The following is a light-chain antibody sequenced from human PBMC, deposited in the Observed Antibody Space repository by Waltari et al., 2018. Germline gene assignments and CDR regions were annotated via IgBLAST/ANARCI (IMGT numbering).Light chain of an antibody. V-gene: IGLV2-11*01. Sequence: SALTQPRSVSGSPGPSVTISCTGTTSHVGGSNYVSWYQHHPGKAPKLMIFDVTQRPSGVPDRFSGSKSANTASLTISGLQAEDEADYYCCSFAGTYTWVFGGGTKVTVL. CDR3: CSFAGTYTWV. CDR2: DVT. CDR1: TSHVGGSNY. J-gene: IGLJ3*02.